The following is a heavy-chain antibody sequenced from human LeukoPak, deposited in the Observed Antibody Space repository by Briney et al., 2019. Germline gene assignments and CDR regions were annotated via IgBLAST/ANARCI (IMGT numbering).Heavy chain of an antibody. CDR2: IDSSSIYI. CDR1: GFTFSSYT. Sequence: GRCLRPSCAASGFTFSSYTMNSVRQAPGEGLEWVSSIDSSSIYISYADSVKGRFTISRDNAKNSLSLQMNSLRAEDTAVYYCARGSYGDYDYWGQGTLLTVSS. J-gene: IGHJ4*02. CDR3: ARGSYGDYDY. D-gene: IGHD4-17*01. V-gene: IGHV3-21*01.